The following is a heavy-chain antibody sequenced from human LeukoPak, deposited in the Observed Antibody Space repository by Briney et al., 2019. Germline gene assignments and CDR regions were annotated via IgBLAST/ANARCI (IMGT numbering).Heavy chain of an antibody. Sequence: GGSLRLSCAASGFTFGSYAMHWVRQAPGKGLEWVAVISYNRSNKCYADSVKGRFTISRDNAKNSLYLQMNSLRAEDTALYYCAKDASYSSSWSTFDYWGQGTLVTDSS. J-gene: IGHJ4*02. CDR2: ISYNRSNK. CDR1: GFTFGSYA. D-gene: IGHD6-13*01. V-gene: IGHV3-30-3*01. CDR3: AKDASYSSSWSTFDY.